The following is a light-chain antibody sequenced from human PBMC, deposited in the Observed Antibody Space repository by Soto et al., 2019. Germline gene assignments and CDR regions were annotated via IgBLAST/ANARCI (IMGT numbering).Light chain of an antibody. J-gene: IGLJ1*01. CDR3: SSYTSSSTL. V-gene: IGLV2-14*01. Sequence: QSALTQPASVCGSPGQSITISCTGTSSDVGGYNYVSWYQQHPGKAPKLMIYAVTDRPSGVSSPFSGSKSGNTASLTISGLQAEDEADYYCSSYTSSSTLFGTGTKVTVL. CDR2: AVT. CDR1: SSDVGGYNY.